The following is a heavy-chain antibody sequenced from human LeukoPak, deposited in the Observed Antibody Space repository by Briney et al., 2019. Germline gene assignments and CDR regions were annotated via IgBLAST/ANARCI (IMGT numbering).Heavy chain of an antibody. V-gene: IGHV3-15*01. Sequence: GGSLRLSCAASGFIFNKAWMNWVRHAPGKGPEWVGRIKSKNDGGTTHYGSTVKGRFTISRDDSKNTSYLQMNSLITDDTAIYYCTPVMVEDRGFWGQGTLVTVSS. CDR3: TPVMVEDRGF. J-gene: IGHJ4*02. CDR1: GFIFNKAW. CDR2: IKSKNDGGTT. D-gene: IGHD2/OR15-2a*01.